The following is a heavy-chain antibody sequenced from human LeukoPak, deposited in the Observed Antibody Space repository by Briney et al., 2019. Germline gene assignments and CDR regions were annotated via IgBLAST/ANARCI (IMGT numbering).Heavy chain of an antibody. V-gene: IGHV3-53*01. J-gene: IGHJ6*02. CDR2: IYSGGST. D-gene: IGHD3-10*01. CDR1: GFTVSSNY. Sequence: GGSLRLSCAASGFTVSSNYMSWVRQAPGKGLEWVSVIYSGGSTYYADSVKGRFTISRDNSKNTLYLQMNSLRAEDTAVYYCAKDVVRGVMPWGYYYGMDVWGQGTTVTVSS. CDR3: AKDVVRGVMPWGYYYGMDV.